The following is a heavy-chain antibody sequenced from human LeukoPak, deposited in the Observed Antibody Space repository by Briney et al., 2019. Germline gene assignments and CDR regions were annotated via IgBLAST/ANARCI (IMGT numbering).Heavy chain of an antibody. V-gene: IGHV3-23*01. CDR3: ARVGKAARSEWFDH. CDR2: ISGGGAT. CDR1: GFTFSIYA. Sequence: GSLRLSCAPSGFTFSIYAMTWVRQARGKGLEWVSAISGGGATYYADSVKGRFTISRDNSKNTLYLQMNSLRADDTAVYYCARVGKAARSEWFDHWGQGTLVTVSS. D-gene: IGHD6-6*01. J-gene: IGHJ5*02.